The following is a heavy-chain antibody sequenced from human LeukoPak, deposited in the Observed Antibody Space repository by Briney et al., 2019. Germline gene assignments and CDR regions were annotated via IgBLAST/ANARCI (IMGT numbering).Heavy chain of an antibody. CDR2: IYPGDSDT. D-gene: IGHD3-9*01. CDR1: GYSFTSYW. Sequence: GESLKISRKGSGYSFTSYWIGWVRPMPGKGLEWMGIIYPGDSDTRYSPSFQGQVTISADKSISTAYLQWSSLKASDTAMYYCARRTPDYYDILTGYGWFDPWGQGTLVTVSS. V-gene: IGHV5-51*01. J-gene: IGHJ5*02. CDR3: ARRTPDYYDILTGYGWFDP.